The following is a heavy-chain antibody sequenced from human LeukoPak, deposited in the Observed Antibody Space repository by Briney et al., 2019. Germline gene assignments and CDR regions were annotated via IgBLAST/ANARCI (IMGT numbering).Heavy chain of an antibody. CDR1: GYTFTGYY. V-gene: IGHV1-2*04. Sequence: ASVTVSCTASGYTFTGYYMHWVRQAPGQGLEWMGWINPNSGGTNYAQKFQGWVTMTRDTSISTAYMELGGLRSDDTAVYYCARGGYSSRVLTDYWGQGTLVTVSS. D-gene: IGHD6-13*01. J-gene: IGHJ4*02. CDR3: ARGGYSSRVLTDY. CDR2: INPNSGGT.